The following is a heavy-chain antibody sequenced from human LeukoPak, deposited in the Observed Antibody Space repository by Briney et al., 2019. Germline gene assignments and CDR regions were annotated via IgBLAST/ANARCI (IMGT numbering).Heavy chain of an antibody. Sequence: GGSLRLSCAASGFTFSSYWMHWVRQAPGKGLVWVSRINSDGSSTSYADSVKGRFTISRDNAKNTLYLQINSLRAEDTAVYYCARETNVYPHSSFDIWGQGTMVTVSS. D-gene: IGHD2-8*01. CDR2: INSDGSST. CDR1: GFTFSSYW. CDR3: ARETNVYPHSSFDI. V-gene: IGHV3-74*01. J-gene: IGHJ3*02.